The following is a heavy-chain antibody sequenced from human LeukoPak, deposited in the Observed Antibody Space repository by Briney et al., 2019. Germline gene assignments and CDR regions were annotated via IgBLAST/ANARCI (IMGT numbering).Heavy chain of an antibody. V-gene: IGHV3-7*01. CDR2: IKHDGSEK. CDR1: RFTFSDYY. J-gene: IGHJ4*02. Sequence: GGSLRLSCAASRFTFSDYYMSWVRQAPGKGLEWVANIKHDGSEKYYVDSVKGRFTISRDNAKNSLYLQMSSLRADDTAVYYCARVEASGYDYGAFDYWGQGTLVTVSS. CDR3: ARVEASGYDYGAFDY. D-gene: IGHD5-12*01.